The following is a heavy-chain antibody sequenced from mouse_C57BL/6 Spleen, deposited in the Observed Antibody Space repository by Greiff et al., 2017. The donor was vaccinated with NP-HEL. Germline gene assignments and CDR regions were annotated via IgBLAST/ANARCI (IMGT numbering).Heavy chain of an antibody. CDR2: INPKNGGT. CDR1: GYTFTDYY. J-gene: IGHJ4*01. D-gene: IGHD2-10*01. V-gene: IGHV1-26*01. Sequence: VQLQQSGPELVKPGASVKISCKASGYTFTDYYMNWVKQSHGKSLEWIGDINPKNGGTSYNQKFKGKATLTVDTSSSTAYMELRSLTSEDSAVYYCAPLLWPMDYWGQGTSVTVSS. CDR3: APLLWPMDY.